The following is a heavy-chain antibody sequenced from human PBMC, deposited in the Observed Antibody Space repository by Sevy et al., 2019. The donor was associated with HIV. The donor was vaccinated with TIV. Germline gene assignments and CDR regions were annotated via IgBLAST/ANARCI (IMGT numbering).Heavy chain of an antibody. CDR1: GFTFSSYA. V-gene: IGHV3-23*01. D-gene: IGHD2-15*01. CDR2: ISGSGGST. CDR3: ANLKPLCSGGSCYYYYYYGMDV. Sequence: GGSLRLSCAASGFTFSSYAMSWVRQAPGKGLEWVSAISGSGGSTYYEDSVKGRFTISIDNSKNTLYLQMNSLRAEDTAVYYCANLKPLCSGGSCYYYYYYGMDVWGQGTTVTVSS. J-gene: IGHJ6*02.